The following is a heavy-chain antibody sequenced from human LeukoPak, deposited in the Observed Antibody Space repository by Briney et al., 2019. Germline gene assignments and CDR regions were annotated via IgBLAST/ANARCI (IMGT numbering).Heavy chain of an antibody. CDR1: GFTFSSYS. D-gene: IGHD6-19*01. J-gene: IGHJ1*01. CDR2: ISSSSSYI. Sequence: GGSLRLSCAASGFTFSSYSMNWVRQAPGKGLEWVSSISSSSSYIYYADSVKGRFTISRDNAKNSLYLQMNSLRAEDTAVYYCARGGYSSGWRREYFQHWGQGTLVTVSS. V-gene: IGHV3-21*04. CDR3: ARGGYSSGWRREYFQH.